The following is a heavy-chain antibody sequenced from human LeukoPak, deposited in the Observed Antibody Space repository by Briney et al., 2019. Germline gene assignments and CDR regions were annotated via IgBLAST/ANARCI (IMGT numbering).Heavy chain of an antibody. CDR2: MNPNSGNT. CDR1: GYTFTNYD. D-gene: IGHD5-24*01. J-gene: IGHJ4*02. Sequence: ASVKVSCKASGYTFTNYDINWVRQATGQGLEWMGWMNPNSGNTGYTQKFQGRVTITADESTSTAYMELSSLRSEDTAVYYCAREGDGYNWGANFDYWGQGTLVTVSS. CDR3: AREGDGYNWGANFDY. V-gene: IGHV1-8*03.